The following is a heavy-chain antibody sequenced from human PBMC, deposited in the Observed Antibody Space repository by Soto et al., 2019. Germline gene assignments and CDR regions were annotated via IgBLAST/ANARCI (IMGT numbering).Heavy chain of an antibody. V-gene: IGHV4-59*08. Sequence: SETLSLTCTVSGGSISSYYWSWIRQPPGKGLEWIGSIYYSGSTYYNPSLKSRVTISVDTSKNQFSLKLSSVTAADTAVYYCARLFLAFGDVWGKGTTVTVSS. CDR1: GGSISSYY. D-gene: IGHD3-3*01. CDR2: IYYSGST. CDR3: ARLFLAFGDV. J-gene: IGHJ6*04.